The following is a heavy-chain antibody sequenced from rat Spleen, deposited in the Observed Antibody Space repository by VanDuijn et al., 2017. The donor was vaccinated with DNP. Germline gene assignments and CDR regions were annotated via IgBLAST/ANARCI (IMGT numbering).Heavy chain of an antibody. D-gene: IGHD3-1*01. V-gene: IGHV3-1*01. CDR2: ISYSGSA. CDR1: GYSITSNY. CDR3: ARFGPDLDY. Sequence: EVRLQESGPGLVKPSQSLSLTCSVTGYSITSNYWAWIRKFPGNKMEWMGFISYSGSANYNPSLKSRFSITRDTSKNQFFLQLNSVTTEDTATYYCARFGPDLDYWGQGVMVTVSS. J-gene: IGHJ2*01.